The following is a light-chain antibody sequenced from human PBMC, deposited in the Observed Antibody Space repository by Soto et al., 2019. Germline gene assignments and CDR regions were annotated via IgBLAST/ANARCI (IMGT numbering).Light chain of an antibody. V-gene: IGKV3-20*01. J-gene: IGKJ4*02. Sequence: PGERATLSFRASQTVSSKLAWYKHKPGQAPRLLIYDTSNRATGIPDRFSGSGSGTDFTLTIRRLEPEDFAVDYCQQYGSSLSFGRGTKVEIK. CDR2: DTS. CDR3: QQYGSSLS. CDR1: QTVSSK.